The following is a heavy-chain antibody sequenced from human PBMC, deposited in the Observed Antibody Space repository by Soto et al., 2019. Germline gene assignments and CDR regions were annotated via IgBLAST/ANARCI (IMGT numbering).Heavy chain of an antibody. CDR1: GGSISSGGYS. CDR2: IYHSGST. CDR3: ARGTRYCSGGSCYSWFDP. V-gene: IGHV4-30-2*01. D-gene: IGHD2-15*01. J-gene: IGHJ5*02. Sequence: PSETLSLTCAVSGGSISSGGYSWSWIRQPPGKGLEWIGYIYHSGSTYYNPSLKSRVTISVDRSKKQFSLKLSSVTAADTAVYYCARGTRYCSGGSCYSWFDPWGQGTLVTVSS.